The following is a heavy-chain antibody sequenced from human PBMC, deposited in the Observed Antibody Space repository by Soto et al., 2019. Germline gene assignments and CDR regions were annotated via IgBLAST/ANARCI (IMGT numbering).Heavy chain of an antibody. D-gene: IGHD3-16*01. V-gene: IGHV1-58*01. CDR2: IVVGSGNT. CDR1: GFTFTSSA. J-gene: IGHJ6*02. CDR3: AGPELGGVYYYGMDV. Sequence: QMQLVQSGPEVKKPGTSVKVSCKASGFTFTSSAVQWVRQARGQRLEWIGWIVVGSGNTNYAQKFQERVTITRDMSTSTAYMELSSLRSEDTAVYYCAGPELGGVYYYGMDVWGQGTTVTVSS.